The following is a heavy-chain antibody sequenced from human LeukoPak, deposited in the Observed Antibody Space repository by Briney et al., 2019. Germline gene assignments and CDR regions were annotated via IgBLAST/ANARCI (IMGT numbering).Heavy chain of an antibody. J-gene: IGHJ4*02. V-gene: IGHV3-30*02. CDR2: IRYDGSNK. CDR3: AKDFRYYDILTGYGQKEYYFDY. CDR1: GFTFSSYG. Sequence: PEGSLRLSCAASGFTFSSYGMHWVRQAPGKGLEWVAFIRYDGSNKYYADSVKGRFTISRDNSKNTLYLQMNSLRAEDTAVYYCAKDFRYYDILTGYGQKEYYFDYWGQGTLVTVSS. D-gene: IGHD3-9*01.